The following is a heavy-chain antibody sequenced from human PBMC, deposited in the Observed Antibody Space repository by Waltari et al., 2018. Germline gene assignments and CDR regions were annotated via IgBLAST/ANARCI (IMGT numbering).Heavy chain of an antibody. D-gene: IGHD5-12*01. CDR1: GYTFTGYY. CDR2: INPNSGCT. CDR3: AREVGWLTEENVDY. J-gene: IGHJ4*02. Sequence: QVQLAQSGAEVKKPGASVKVSCKASGYTFTGYYMHWVRQAPGQGLEWMGRINPNSGCTNYAQKFQGRVTMTRDTSISTAYMELSRLRSDDTAVYYCAREVGWLTEENVDYWVQGTLVTVSS. V-gene: IGHV1-2*06.